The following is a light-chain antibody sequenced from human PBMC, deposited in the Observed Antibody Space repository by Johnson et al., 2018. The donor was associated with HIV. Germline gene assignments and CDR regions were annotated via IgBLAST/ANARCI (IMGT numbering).Light chain of an antibody. J-gene: IGLJ1*01. CDR3: GTWYRSLSAGGV. Sequence: QSVFTQPPSVSAAPGQKVTISCSGSSSNIGNNYVSWYQQLPGTAPKLLIYENTKRPSGIPDRFSGSKSGTSATLGITGLQTGDEADYYCGTWYRSLSAGGVFGTGTKVTVL. V-gene: IGLV1-51*02. CDR1: SSNIGNNY. CDR2: ENT.